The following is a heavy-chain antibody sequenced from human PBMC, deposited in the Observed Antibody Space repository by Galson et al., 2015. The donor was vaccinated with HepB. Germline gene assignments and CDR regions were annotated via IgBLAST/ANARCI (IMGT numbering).Heavy chain of an antibody. CDR3: AKEHTWSSNFDY. CDR2: ISVSGGST. Sequence: SLRLSCAASGFTFINYDFSWVRQAPGKGLEWVSSISVSGGSTYYADSVKGRFTISRDNSKSTLYLQMNSLRAEDTAIYYCAKEHTWSSNFDYWGQGTLVTVSS. CDR1: GFTFINYD. V-gene: IGHV3-23*01. J-gene: IGHJ4*02. D-gene: IGHD2-8*01.